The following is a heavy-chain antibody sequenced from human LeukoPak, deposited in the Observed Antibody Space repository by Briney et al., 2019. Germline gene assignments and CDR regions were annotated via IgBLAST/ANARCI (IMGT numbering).Heavy chain of an antibody. CDR1: GGSFSGYY. Sequence: PSETLSLTCAVYGGSFSGYYWSWIRQPPGKGLEWIGEINHSGSTNYNPSLKSRVTISVDTSKNQFSLKLSSVTAADTAVYYCARGRGTMVRGVSGPRHTPPIDYWGQGTLVTVSS. CDR3: ARGRGTMVRGVSGPRHTPPIDY. V-gene: IGHV4-34*01. J-gene: IGHJ4*02. CDR2: INHSGST. D-gene: IGHD3-10*01.